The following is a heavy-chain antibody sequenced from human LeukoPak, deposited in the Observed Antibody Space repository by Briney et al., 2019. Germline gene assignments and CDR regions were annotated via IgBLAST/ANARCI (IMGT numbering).Heavy chain of an antibody. Sequence: GGSLRLSCEASGFTFNNFGMHWVRQAPGKGLEWVAQLWFDGTNPWYAASVKGRFTISRDNAKNLVFLQMNSLRADDTAVYCAKDRMKWRVAAASIEYWGRGTLVTVST. CDR3: AKDRMKWRVAAASIEY. V-gene: IGHV3-33*03. CDR2: LWFDGTNP. D-gene: IGHD2-2*01. CDR1: GFTFNNFG. J-gene: IGHJ4*02.